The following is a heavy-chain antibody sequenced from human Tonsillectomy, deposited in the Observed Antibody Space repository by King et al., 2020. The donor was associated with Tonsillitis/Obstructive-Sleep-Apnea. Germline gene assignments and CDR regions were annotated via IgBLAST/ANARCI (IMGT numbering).Heavy chain of an antibody. V-gene: IGHV2-5*02. CDR2: IYWDDDK. D-gene: IGHD3-22*01. CDR3: ANSLQWYYYYDSSGYYSVWFDP. J-gene: IGHJ5*02. Sequence: TLKESGPTLVKPTQTLTLTCTFSGFSLSTSGVGVGWIRQPPGKALEWLALIYWDDDKRYSPSLKSRLTITKDTSKNQVILTMTNMDPVDTATYYCANSLQWYYYYDSSGYYSVWFDPWGQGTLVTVSS. CDR1: GFSLSTSGVG.